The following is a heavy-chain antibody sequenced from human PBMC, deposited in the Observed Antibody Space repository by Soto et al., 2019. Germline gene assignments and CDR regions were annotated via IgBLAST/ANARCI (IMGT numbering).Heavy chain of an antibody. J-gene: IGHJ4*02. V-gene: IGHV4-31*03. D-gene: IGHD4-17*01. CDR1: GGSISSGGYY. Sequence: QVQLQESGPGLVKPSQTLSLTCTVSGGSISSGGYYWSWIRQHPGKGLEWIGYIYYSGSTYYNPSLKSRVTISGDTSKNQFSLKLSSVTTADTAVYYCARGQSAYGDYAQNSYFDYRGQGTLVTVSS. CDR2: IYYSGST. CDR3: ARGQSAYGDYAQNSYFDY.